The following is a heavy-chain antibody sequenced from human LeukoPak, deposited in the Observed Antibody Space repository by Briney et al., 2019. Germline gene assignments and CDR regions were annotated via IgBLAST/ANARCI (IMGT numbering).Heavy chain of an antibody. Sequence: PGRSLRLSCAASGFTFSSYGMHWVRQAPGKGLEWVAVISYDGSNKYYADSVKGRLTISRDNSKNTVYLQMNSLRAPATAVYYCASPVGATTAGWFDPWGQGTPVTVSS. CDR2: ISYDGSNK. V-gene: IGHV3-30*03. J-gene: IGHJ5*02. CDR3: ASPVGATTAGWFDP. CDR1: GFTFSSYG. D-gene: IGHD1-26*01.